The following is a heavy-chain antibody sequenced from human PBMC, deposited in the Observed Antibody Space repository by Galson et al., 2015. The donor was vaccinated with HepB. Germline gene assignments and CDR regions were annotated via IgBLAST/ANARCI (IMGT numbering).Heavy chain of an antibody. CDR1: GFTFSNYW. CDR2: INSDGSNT. D-gene: IGHD1-1*01. J-gene: IGHJ2*01. Sequence: SLRLSCAASGFTFSNYWMHWVRQAPGKGLVWVARINSDGSNTKYADSVKGRFTISRDNAKKILYLQMDSLRVEDTALFYCARGTPATTRLQYFDLWGRGTLVTVSS. V-gene: IGHV3-74*01. CDR3: ARGTPATTRLQYFDL.